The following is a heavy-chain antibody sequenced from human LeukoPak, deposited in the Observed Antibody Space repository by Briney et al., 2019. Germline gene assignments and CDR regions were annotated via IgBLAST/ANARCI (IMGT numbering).Heavy chain of an antibody. CDR3: ARETRVRWTDY. D-gene: IGHD5-24*01. Sequence: PGGSLRLSCAASGFSFSDHYMDWVRQAPGKGLEWVGRIRNKANSYATEYAASVKGRFIISRDDSKTSLYLQMNSLRAEDTAVYYCARETRVRWTDYWGQGILVTVSS. CDR1: GFSFSDHY. V-gene: IGHV3-72*01. J-gene: IGHJ4*02. CDR2: IRNKANSYAT.